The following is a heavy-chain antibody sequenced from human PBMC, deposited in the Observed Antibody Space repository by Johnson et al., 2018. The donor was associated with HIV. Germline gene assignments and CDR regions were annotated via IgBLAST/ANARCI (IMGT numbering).Heavy chain of an antibody. CDR3: ARGGVGGWDHDAFDI. V-gene: IGHV3-20*04. Sequence: VQLVESGGGVVQPGRSLRLSCAASGFTFSSYGMHWVRQAPGKGLEWVSGINWNGGSTGYADSVKGRFTISRDNAKNSLYLQMNRLRAEDTALYYCARGGVGGWDHDAFDIWGQGTMVTVSS. D-gene: IGHD6-19*01. J-gene: IGHJ3*02. CDR1: GFTFSSYG. CDR2: INWNGGST.